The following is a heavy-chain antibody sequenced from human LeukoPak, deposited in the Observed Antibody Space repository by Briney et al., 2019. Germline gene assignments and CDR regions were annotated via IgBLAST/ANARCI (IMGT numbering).Heavy chain of an antibody. CDR1: GYTFTSYG. CDR3: ARVDIVATASFDY. V-gene: IGHV1-2*02. J-gene: IGHJ4*02. Sequence: ASVKVSCKASGYTFTSYGISWVRQAPGQGLEWMGWINPNSGGTNYAQKFQGRVTMTRDTSISTAYMELSRLRSDDTAVYYCARVDIVATASFDYWGQGTLVTVSS. CDR2: INPNSGGT. D-gene: IGHD5-12*01.